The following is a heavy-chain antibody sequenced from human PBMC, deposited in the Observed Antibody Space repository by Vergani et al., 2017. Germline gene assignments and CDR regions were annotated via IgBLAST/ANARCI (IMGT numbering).Heavy chain of an antibody. Sequence: QVQLQQWGAGLLKPSETLSLTCAVYGGSFSGYYWSWIRQPPGKGLEWIGEINHSVSTNYNPSLKSRVTISVDTSKNQFSLKLSSVTAADAAVYYCASDEYSYGRGGVYWGQGTLVTVSS. D-gene: IGHD5-18*01. V-gene: IGHV4-34*01. CDR2: INHSVST. CDR1: GGSFSGYY. CDR3: ASDEYSYGRGGVY. J-gene: IGHJ4*02.